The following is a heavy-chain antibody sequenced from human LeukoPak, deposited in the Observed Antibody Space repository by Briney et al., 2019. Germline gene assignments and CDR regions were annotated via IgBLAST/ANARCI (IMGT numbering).Heavy chain of an antibody. D-gene: IGHD6-13*01. CDR1: GGSFSGYY. CDR3: ARGKQQRVLGYYYYGMDV. V-gene: IGHV4-34*01. Sequence: PSETLSLTCAVYGGSFSGYYWSWIRQPPGKGLEWIGEINHSGSTNYNPSLKSRVTISVDTSKNQFSLKLSSVTAADTAVYYCARGKQQRVLGYYYYGMDVGGQGTTVTVSS. CDR2: INHSGST. J-gene: IGHJ6*02.